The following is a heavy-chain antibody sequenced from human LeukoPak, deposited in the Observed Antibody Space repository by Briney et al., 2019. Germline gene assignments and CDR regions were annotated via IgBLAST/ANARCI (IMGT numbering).Heavy chain of an antibody. Sequence: GESLQISCKGSGYSFTTYWIGWVRQMPGKGLEWMGIIYPGDSETRYSPSFQGQVTISADKSINTAYLQWSSLKASDTAMYYCARRITGAVDYWGQGTLVTVSS. CDR3: ARRITGAVDY. J-gene: IGHJ4*02. CDR2: IYPGDSET. D-gene: IGHD1-20*01. CDR1: GYSFTTYW. V-gene: IGHV5-51*01.